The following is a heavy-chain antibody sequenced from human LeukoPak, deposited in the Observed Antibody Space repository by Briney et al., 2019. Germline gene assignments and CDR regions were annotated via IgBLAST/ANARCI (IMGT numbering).Heavy chain of an antibody. J-gene: IGHJ4*02. Sequence: PGASLRLSCVASGFTFSSYAINWVRQAPGKGLEWVSGTSGSGGRTYYADSVKGRFTISRENSKNTLYLQMNSLRAEDTAVYYCAKVEGGSSWYYFDYWGQGALVTVSS. CDR3: AKVEGGSSWYYFDY. CDR1: GFTFSSYA. D-gene: IGHD6-13*01. V-gene: IGHV3-23*01. CDR2: TSGSGGRT.